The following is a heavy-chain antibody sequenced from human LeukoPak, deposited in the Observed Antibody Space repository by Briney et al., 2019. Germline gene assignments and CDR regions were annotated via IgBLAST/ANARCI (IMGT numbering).Heavy chain of an antibody. CDR3: AKMVREFYTISYYFDY. J-gene: IGHJ4*02. V-gene: IGHV3-23*01. CDR1: GFTFSSYA. Sequence: GGSLRLSCAASGFTFSSYAMSWVRQAPGKGLEWVSTISGSGGSTYYADSVKGRFTISRDNSKNTLFLQMNSLRAEDTAVYYCAKMVREFYTISYYFDYWGQGTLVTVSS. CDR2: ISGSGGST. D-gene: IGHD2-8*01.